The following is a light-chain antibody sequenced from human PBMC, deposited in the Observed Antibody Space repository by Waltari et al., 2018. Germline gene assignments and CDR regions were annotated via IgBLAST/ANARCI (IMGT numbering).Light chain of an antibody. V-gene: IGKV4-1*01. J-gene: IGKJ1*01. CDR3: QQYYDIPWT. CDR2: WAS. Sequence: DIVMTQSPDSLAVSLGERVTINCKSSQSVLYSSTSQNYLAWYQQKPGQPPKLLIYWASARESGVPDRFSGSESGTDFTLTISSLPAEDVAVYYCQQYYDIPWTFGQGTKVEIK. CDR1: QSVLYSSTSQNY.